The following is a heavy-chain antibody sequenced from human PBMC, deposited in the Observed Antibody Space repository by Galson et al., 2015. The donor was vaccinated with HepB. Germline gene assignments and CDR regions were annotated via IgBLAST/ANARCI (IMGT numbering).Heavy chain of an antibody. CDR1: GFPFNNAW. CDR3: TTDVYYTTYWSWLDP. Sequence: SLRLSCAASGFPFNNAWMTWVRQAPGTGLEWVGRIKSKTDGETTDSAAPVKGRFTISRDDSKNRLYLQMNSLKTEDTAVYYCTTDVYYTTYWSWLDPWGQGTLVTVSS. J-gene: IGHJ5*02. CDR2: IKSKTDGETT. V-gene: IGHV3-15*01. D-gene: IGHD2-2*02.